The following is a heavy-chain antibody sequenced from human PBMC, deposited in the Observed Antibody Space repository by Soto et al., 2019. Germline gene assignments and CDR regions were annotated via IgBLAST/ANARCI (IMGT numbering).Heavy chain of an antibody. D-gene: IGHD6-6*01. J-gene: IGHJ5*02. Sequence: ASVKVSCKASGYTFRNYGISWVRQAPGHGLEWMGWISVYYGYTNFAQKFQGRVTLTTDTSTSTAYMELRSLRSDDTAVYYCARDLEYSSPPGRFDPWGQGTLVTVSS. CDR1: GYTFRNYG. V-gene: IGHV1-18*01. CDR3: ARDLEYSSPPGRFDP. CDR2: ISVYYGYT.